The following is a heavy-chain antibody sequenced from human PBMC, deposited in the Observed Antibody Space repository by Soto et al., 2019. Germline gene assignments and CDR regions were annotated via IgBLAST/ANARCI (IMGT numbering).Heavy chain of an antibody. D-gene: IGHD3-9*01. V-gene: IGHV3-33*01. CDR2: IWYDGSNK. J-gene: IGHJ3*02. CDR3: ARGRRYFDWLLGVENAFDI. CDR1: GFTFSSYG. Sequence: QVQLVESGGGVVQPGRSLRLSCAASGFTFSSYGMHWVRQAPGKGLEWVAVIWYDGSNKYYADSVKGRFTISRDNSKNTLYLQRNSLRAEDTAVYYCARGRRYFDWLLGVENAFDIWGQGTMVTVSS.